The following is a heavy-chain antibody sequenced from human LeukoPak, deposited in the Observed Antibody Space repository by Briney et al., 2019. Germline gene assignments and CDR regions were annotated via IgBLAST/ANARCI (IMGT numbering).Heavy chain of an antibody. D-gene: IGHD1-14*01. CDR2: ISAYNGNT. CDR1: GYTFTSYG. Sequence: ASVKVSCKASGYTFTSYGISWVRQAPGQGLEWMGWISAYNGNTNYAQKLQGRVTMTTGTSTSTAYMELRSLRSDDTAVYYCARTNRSYYYYYGMDVWGQGTTVTVSS. J-gene: IGHJ6*02. V-gene: IGHV1-18*01. CDR3: ARTNRSYYYYYGMDV.